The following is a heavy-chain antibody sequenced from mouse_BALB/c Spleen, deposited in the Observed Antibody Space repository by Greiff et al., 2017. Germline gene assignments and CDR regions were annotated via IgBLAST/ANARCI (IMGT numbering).Heavy chain of an antibody. CDR3: ARGPNYYGSSYAMDY. D-gene: IGHD1-1*01. CDR1: GFSLTSYG. Sequence: QVQLKESGPGLVAPSQSLSITCTVSGFSLTSYGVHWVRQPPGKGLEWLGVIWAGGSTNYNSAFMSRLSISKDNSKSQVFLKMNSLQTDDTAMYYCARGPNYYGSSYAMDYWGQGTSVTVSS. J-gene: IGHJ4*01. CDR2: IWAGGST. V-gene: IGHV2-9*02.